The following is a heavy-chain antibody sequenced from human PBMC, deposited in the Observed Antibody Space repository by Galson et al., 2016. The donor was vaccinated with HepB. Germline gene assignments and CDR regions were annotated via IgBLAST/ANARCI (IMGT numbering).Heavy chain of an antibody. CDR2: ISSSSTYI. CDR3: ARADSVFDY. J-gene: IGHJ4*02. V-gene: IGHV3-21*01. Sequence: SLRLSCAASGFTFCSYAMNWVRQAPGKGLEWVSSISSSSTYIYYADSVKGRFTISRDNAKNSLYLQMNSLRAEDKAVYYCARADSVFDYWGPGTLVTVSS. CDR1: GFTFCSYA. D-gene: IGHD2-15*01.